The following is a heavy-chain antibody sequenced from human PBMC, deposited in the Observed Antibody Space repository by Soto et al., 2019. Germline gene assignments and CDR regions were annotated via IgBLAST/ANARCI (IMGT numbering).Heavy chain of an antibody. J-gene: IGHJ3*02. V-gene: IGHV3-15*07. CDR3: TTPNSLGYSYRPPDAFHI. D-gene: IGHD5-18*01. CDR1: GFTFSNAW. Sequence: GGSLRLSCAASGFTFSNAWMNWVRQAPGKGLEWVGRIKSKTDGGTTDYAAPVKGRFTISRDDSKSTLYLQMNSVKTEDTAVYYCTTPNSLGYSYRPPDAFHISGQATFLTLSS. CDR2: IKSKTDGGTT.